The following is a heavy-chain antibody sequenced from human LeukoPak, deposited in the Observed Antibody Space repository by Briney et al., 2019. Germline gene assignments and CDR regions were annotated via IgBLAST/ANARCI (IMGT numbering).Heavy chain of an antibody. J-gene: IGHJ6*02. CDR1: GFTFSNAW. V-gene: IGHV3-15*01. D-gene: IGHD6-13*01. Sequence: GSLGLSCAASGFTFSNAWMSWVRPAPGKGLEWVGRIKSKTDGGTTDYAAPVKGRFTISRDDSKNTLYLQMNSLKTEDTAVYYCTTSIAAAGYYYYGMDVWGQGTTVTVSS. CDR3: TTSIAAAGYYYYGMDV. CDR2: IKSKTDGGTT.